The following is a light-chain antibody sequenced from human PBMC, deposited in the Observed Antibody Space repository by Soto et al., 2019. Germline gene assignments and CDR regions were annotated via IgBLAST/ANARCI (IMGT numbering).Light chain of an antibody. J-gene: IGKJ1*01. Sequence: EIVLTQSPGTLSLSPGERATLSCRSSQSVSSSYLAWYKQKPGQAPSLVIYGASSRATGIPDRFSGSGSGTEFTLTISRLEPEDFEVYYCQQYGSSPWTFGQGTKVDIK. CDR1: QSVSSSY. V-gene: IGKV3-20*01. CDR3: QQYGSSPWT. CDR2: GAS.